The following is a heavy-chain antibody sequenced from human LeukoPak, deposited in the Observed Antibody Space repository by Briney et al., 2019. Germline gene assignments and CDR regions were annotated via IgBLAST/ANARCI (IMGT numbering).Heavy chain of an antibody. Sequence: PGGSPRLSCAASGFTFSSYGMHWVRQAPGKGLEWVAFIRYDGSNKYYADSVKGRFTISRDNSKNTLYLQMNSMRAEDTAVYYCAKDDSGYSYGYAGPGDYWGQGTLVTVSS. CDR1: GFTFSSYG. J-gene: IGHJ4*02. CDR2: IRYDGSNK. CDR3: AKDDSGYSYGYAGPGDY. V-gene: IGHV3-30*02. D-gene: IGHD5-18*01.